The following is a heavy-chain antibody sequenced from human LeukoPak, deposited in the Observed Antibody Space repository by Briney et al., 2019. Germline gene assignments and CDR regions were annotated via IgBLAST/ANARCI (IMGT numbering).Heavy chain of an antibody. J-gene: IGHJ4*02. CDR1: GFTFSSYA. D-gene: IGHD5-12*01. CDR2: ISGSGGST. Sequence: GGSLRLSCAASGFTFSSYAMSWVRQAPGKGLEWVSAISGSGGSTYYADSVKGRFTISRDNSKNTLYLQMNSLRAKDTAVYYCAKDIVATTYYFDYWGQGTLVTVSS. V-gene: IGHV3-23*01. CDR3: AKDIVATTYYFDY.